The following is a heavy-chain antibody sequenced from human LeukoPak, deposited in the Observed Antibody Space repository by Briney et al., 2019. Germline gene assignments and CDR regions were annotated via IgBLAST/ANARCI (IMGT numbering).Heavy chain of an antibody. J-gene: IGHJ4*02. Sequence: PGESLRLSCAASGFTFSNYWMSWVRQAPGKWLEWVANIKQDGSEKYYVDSVKGRFTISRDNAKSSLVPRMNSLKASDTAMYYCARRAGYYGSGSPHFDYWGQGTLVTVSS. D-gene: IGHD3-10*01. CDR3: ARRAGYYGSGSPHFDY. V-gene: IGHV3-7*05. CDR1: GFTFSNYW. CDR2: IKQDGSEK.